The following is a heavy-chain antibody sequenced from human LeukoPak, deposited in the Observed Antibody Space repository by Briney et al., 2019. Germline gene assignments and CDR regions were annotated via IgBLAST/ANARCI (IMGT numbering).Heavy chain of an antibody. V-gene: IGHV4-59*01. Sequence: SETLSLTCTVSGGSISSYYWSWIRQPPGKGLEWIGYIYYSGSTNYNPSLKSRVTISVDTSKNQFSLKLSSVTAADTAVYYCARDPSSSSEPYCFDYWGQGTLVTVSS. CDR2: IYYSGST. D-gene: IGHD6-6*01. J-gene: IGHJ4*02. CDR1: GGSISSYY. CDR3: ARDPSSSSEPYCFDY.